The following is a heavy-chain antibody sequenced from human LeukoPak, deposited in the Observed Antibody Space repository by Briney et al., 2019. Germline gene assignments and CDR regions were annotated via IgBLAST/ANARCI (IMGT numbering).Heavy chain of an antibody. D-gene: IGHD5-18*01. Sequence: ASVKVSCKASGYTFTGYYIHWVRQAPGQGLEWMGWINPNSGATNYAEKFQDRVTMTLDTSITTAYMEIRRLTSDDTALCYCARGRPIVWVEPATVHDYWGQGILVTVSS. CDR3: ARGRPIVWVEPATVHDY. CDR2: INPNSGAT. V-gene: IGHV1-2*02. CDR1: GYTFTGYY. J-gene: IGHJ4*02.